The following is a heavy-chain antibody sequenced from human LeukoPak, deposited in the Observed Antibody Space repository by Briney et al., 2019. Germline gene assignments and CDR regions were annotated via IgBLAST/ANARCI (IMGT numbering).Heavy chain of an antibody. CDR1: GGSISGYY. J-gene: IGHJ3*02. CDR2: IYYSGST. D-gene: IGHD3-10*01. V-gene: IGHV4-59*12. CDR3: AREDLGPNAFDI. Sequence: SETLSLTCTVSGGSISGYYWNWIRQPPGKGLEWIGYIYYSGSTNYNPSLKSRVTISVDTSKNQFSLKLSSVTAADTAVYYCAREDLGPNAFDIWGQGTMVTVSS.